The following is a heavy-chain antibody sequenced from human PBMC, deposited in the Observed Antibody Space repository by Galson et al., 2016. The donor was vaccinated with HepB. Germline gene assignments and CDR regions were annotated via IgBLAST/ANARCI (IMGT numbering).Heavy chain of an antibody. D-gene: IGHD3-10*01. Sequence: SLRLSCAASGFTFSNYAMNWVRQAPGKGLEWVSAISGSGGNTYYADSVKGRFTISRDNFRKMVYLQMNSLRGEDTAVYSCAGAGTYYLTFDYWGLGTVVTVSS. J-gene: IGHJ4*02. CDR2: ISGSGGNT. V-gene: IGHV3-23*01. CDR3: AGAGTYYLTFDY. CDR1: GFTFSNYA.